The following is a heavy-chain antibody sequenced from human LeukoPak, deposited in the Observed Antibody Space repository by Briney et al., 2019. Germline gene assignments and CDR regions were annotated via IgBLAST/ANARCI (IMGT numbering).Heavy chain of an antibody. D-gene: IGHD2-21*02. CDR3: AKGTVVTAIPEFDY. J-gene: IGHJ4*02. V-gene: IGHV3-30-3*01. Sequence: GGSLRLSCAASGFTFSTYAMHWVRQAPGKGLEWVAVISYEGSNKYYADSVKGRFTISRGNSKNTLYLQMNSLRAEDTAVYYCAKGTVVTAIPEFDYWGQGTLVTVSS. CDR2: ISYEGSNK. CDR1: GFTFSTYA.